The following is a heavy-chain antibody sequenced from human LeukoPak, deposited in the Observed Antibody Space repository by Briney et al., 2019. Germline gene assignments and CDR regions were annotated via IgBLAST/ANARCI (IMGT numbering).Heavy chain of an antibody. CDR3: ARVPLWWLTPFDF. CDR1: GGSLSPHY. J-gene: IGHJ4*02. D-gene: IGHD5-12*01. Sequence: SETLSLTCAVSGGSLSPHYWSWIRRPLGKGLEWIGEINNRGTTNYSPSLRGRATISVDTSKNQFSLRLTSATAADTAMYYCARVPLWWLTPFDFWGQGTLATVSS. CDR2: INNRGTT. V-gene: IGHV4-34*01.